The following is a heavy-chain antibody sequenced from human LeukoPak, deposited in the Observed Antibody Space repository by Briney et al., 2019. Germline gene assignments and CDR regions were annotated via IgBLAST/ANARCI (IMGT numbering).Heavy chain of an antibody. D-gene: IGHD3-22*01. CDR3: ARRYDRRGTYYFAY. Sequence: GGSLRLSCAASGFTFDDYAMHWVRQAPGKGLEWVSGISWNSGSIGYADSVKGRFTISRDNAKNSLYLQMNSLRAEDTAVYYCARRYDRRGTYYFAYWGQGTLVTVSS. CDR2: ISWNSGSI. J-gene: IGHJ4*02. V-gene: IGHV3-9*01. CDR1: GFTFDDYA.